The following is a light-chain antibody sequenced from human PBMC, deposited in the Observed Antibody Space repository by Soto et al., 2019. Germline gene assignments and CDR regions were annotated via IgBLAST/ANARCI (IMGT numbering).Light chain of an antibody. V-gene: IGKV2D-29*01. J-gene: IGKJ2*03. CDR3: MQTIVPHS. Sequence: DIVMTQTPLSLSVTPGQPASISCRSSQSLLHRDGRTYLYWYLQKPGQPPQGLIYEVSNRFSGVPDRFTGSGSETEFTLKISRVEAEDVGIFYCMQTIVPHSFGQGTKLEIK. CDR2: EVS. CDR1: QSLLHRDGRTY.